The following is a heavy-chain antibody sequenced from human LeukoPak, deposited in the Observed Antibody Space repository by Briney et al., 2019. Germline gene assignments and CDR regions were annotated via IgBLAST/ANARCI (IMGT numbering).Heavy chain of an antibody. V-gene: IGHV3-23*01. CDR2: ISGSGIGGST. J-gene: IGHJ6*03. CDR3: AKSYSSEENSYYYMDV. D-gene: IGHD6-19*01. CDR1: GFTFSLYA. Sequence: GGSLRLSCAASGFTFSLYAMSWVRQAPGTGLEWVSGISGSGIGGSTYHADSVKGRFTISRDNSKSTLYLEMNSLRAEDTAVYYCAKSYSSEENSYYYMDVWGKGPRSPSP.